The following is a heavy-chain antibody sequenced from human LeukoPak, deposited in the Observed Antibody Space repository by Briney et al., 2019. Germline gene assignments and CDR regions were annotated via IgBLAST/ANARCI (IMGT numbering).Heavy chain of an antibody. D-gene: IGHD3-3*01. CDR1: GFSFSSYE. V-gene: IGHV3-48*03. J-gene: IGHJ5*02. Sequence: GGSLRLSCAASGFSFSSYEMNWVRQAPGKGLEWVSYISSSGNSIYYADSVTGRFTISRDIAKNSLYLQMNSLRVEDTAVYYCARIQKITSTWGQGTLVTVSS. CDR3: ARIQKITST. CDR2: ISSSGNSI.